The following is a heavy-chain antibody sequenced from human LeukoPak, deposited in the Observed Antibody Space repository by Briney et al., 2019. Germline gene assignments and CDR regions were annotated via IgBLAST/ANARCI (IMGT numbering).Heavy chain of an antibody. V-gene: IGHV4-34*01. CDR1: GGSFSGYY. D-gene: IGHD4-17*01. CDR3: ARGQGTVTTRLGYFDL. J-gene: IGHJ2*01. CDR2: INHSGST. Sequence: SETLSLTCAVYGGSFSGYYWSWIRQPPGKGLEWIGEINHSGSTNYNPSLKSRVTISVDTSKNQFSLKLSSVTAADTAVYYCARGQGTVTTRLGYFDLWGRGTLVIVSS.